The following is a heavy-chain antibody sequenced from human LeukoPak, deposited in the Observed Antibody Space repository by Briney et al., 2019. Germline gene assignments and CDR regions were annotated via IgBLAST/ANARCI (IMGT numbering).Heavy chain of an antibody. CDR2: IYTSGST. CDR1: GGSISSYY. D-gene: IGHD5-18*01. V-gene: IGHV4-4*09. J-gene: IGHJ6*03. CDR3: ARQSVDTAMGRTSYYYYYMDV. Sequence: PLETLSLTCTVSGGSISSYYWSWIRQPPGKGLEWIGYIYTSGSTNYNPSLKSRVTISVDTSKNQFSLKLSSVTAADTAVYYCARQSVDTAMGRTSYYYYYMDVWGKGTTVTVSS.